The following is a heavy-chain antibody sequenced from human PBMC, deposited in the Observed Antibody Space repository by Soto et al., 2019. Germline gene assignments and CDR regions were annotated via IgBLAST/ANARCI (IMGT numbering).Heavy chain of an antibody. J-gene: IGHJ4*02. Sequence: SETLSLTCAVYGGSFSGYYWSWIRQPPGKGLEWIGEINHSGSTNYNPSLKSRVTISVDTSKNQFSLKLSFVTAADTAVARDQGGPFDYWGQGTLVTVSS. CDR2: INHSGST. CDR3: QGGPFDY. CDR1: GGSFSGYY. V-gene: IGHV4-34*03. D-gene: IGHD2-15*01.